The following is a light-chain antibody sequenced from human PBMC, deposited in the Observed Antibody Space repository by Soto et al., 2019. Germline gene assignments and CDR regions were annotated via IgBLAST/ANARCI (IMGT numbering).Light chain of an antibody. CDR2: DAS. Sequence: DIQMTQTPSTLSASVGDRVTITCRASQSITNWVAWYQQKVGRAPKLLLYDASTLETGVPSRFSGSGSGTEFTLTISSLQPEDFATYYCQQYHRYSRTFGQGTKVDIK. V-gene: IGKV1-5*01. CDR3: QQYHRYSRT. J-gene: IGKJ1*01. CDR1: QSITNW.